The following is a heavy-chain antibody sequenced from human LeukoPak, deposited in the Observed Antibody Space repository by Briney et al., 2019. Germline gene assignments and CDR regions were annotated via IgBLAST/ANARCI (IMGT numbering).Heavy chain of an antibody. V-gene: IGHV3-23*01. J-gene: IGHJ4*02. D-gene: IGHD3-9*01. Sequence: PGGSLRLSCAASGFTFSSYAMSWVRQAPGKGLEWVSAISGSGGSTYYADSVKGRFTISRDNSKNTLYLQMNSLRAEDTAVYYCAKTLPYYDILTGYIDYWGQGTLVTVSS. CDR3: AKTLPYYDILTGYIDY. CDR2: ISGSGGST. CDR1: GFTFSSYA.